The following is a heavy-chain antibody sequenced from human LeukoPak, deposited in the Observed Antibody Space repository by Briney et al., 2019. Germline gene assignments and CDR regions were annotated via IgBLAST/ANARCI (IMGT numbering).Heavy chain of an antibody. V-gene: IGHV3-23*01. Sequence: PGGSLRLSCAASGFTFSSYAMSWVRQAPGKGLEWVSAISGSGGSTYYADSVKGRFTISRDNSKNTLYPQMNSLRAEDTAVYYCAKAVYSSGWYGPFDYWGQGTLVTVSS. J-gene: IGHJ4*02. CDR3: AKAVYSSGWYGPFDY. CDR1: GFTFSSYA. CDR2: ISGSGGST. D-gene: IGHD6-19*01.